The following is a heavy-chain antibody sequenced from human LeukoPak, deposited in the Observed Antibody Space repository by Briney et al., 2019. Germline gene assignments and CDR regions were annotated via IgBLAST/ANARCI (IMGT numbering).Heavy chain of an antibody. J-gene: IGHJ4*02. CDR3: ASPYYYDSSGSTLWDY. V-gene: IGHV3-23*01. D-gene: IGHD3-22*01. CDR2: ISGSGGST. Sequence: GRSLRLSCAASGFTFSSYAMSWVRQAPGKGLEWVSAISGSGGSTYYADSVKGRFTISRDNSKNTLYLQMNSLRAEDTAVYYCASPYYYDSSGSTLWDYWGQGTLVTVSS. CDR1: GFTFSSYA.